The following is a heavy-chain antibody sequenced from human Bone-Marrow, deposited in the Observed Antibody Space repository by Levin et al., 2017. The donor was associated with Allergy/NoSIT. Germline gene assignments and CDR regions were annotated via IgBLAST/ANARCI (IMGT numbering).Heavy chain of an antibody. CDR1: GDTFSSSV. CDR2: IIPSYGTS. D-gene: IGHD3-22*01. CDR3: ARSQKIYYYDTSGFPFDS. J-gene: IGHJ4*02. V-gene: IGHV1-69*13. Sequence: SVKVSCKASGDTFSSSVINWVRQAPGQGLEWMGGIIPSYGTSNYTQKFHGRVTFSADDYTRTAYMELSSLTSEDTAMYYCARSQKIYYYDTSGFPFDSWGQGTLVTVSS.